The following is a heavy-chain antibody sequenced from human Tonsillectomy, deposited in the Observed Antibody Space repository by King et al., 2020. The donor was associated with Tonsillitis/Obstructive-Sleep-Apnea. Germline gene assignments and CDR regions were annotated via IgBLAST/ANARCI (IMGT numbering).Heavy chain of an antibody. Sequence: DVQLVESGGGLVQPGGSLRLSCAASGFTFSSYSMNWVRQAPGKGLEWGSYISSRGSTIYYADSVKGRFTISRDNAKNSLYLQMNRLRDEDTAVYYCASRWIQVDSWGQGTLVTVSS. V-gene: IGHV3-48*02. CDR2: ISSRGSTI. CDR1: GFTFSSYS. CDR3: ASRWIQVDS. J-gene: IGHJ4*02. D-gene: IGHD5-18*01.